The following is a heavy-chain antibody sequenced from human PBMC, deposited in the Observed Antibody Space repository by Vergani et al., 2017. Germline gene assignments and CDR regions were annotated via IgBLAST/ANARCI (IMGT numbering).Heavy chain of an antibody. CDR1: GYTFTSYY. CDR3: ARGRWGLLRGGNWFDP. D-gene: IGHD1-26*01. Sequence: QVQLVQSGAEVKKPGASVKVSCKASGYTFTSYYMHWVRQAPGQGLEWMGIINPSGGSTSYAQKFQGRVTMTRDTSTSTVYMGLSSLRSEDTGVYYCARGRWGLLRGGNWFDPWGQGTLVTVSS. V-gene: IGHV1-46*01. J-gene: IGHJ5*02. CDR2: INPSGGST.